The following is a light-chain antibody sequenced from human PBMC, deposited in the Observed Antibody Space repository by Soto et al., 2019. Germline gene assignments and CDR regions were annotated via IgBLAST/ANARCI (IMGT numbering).Light chain of an antibody. CDR3: QQYDNSLWT. CDR1: QSVSTSY. J-gene: IGKJ1*01. V-gene: IGKV3-20*01. CDR2: GAS. Sequence: EIVLTQSPGTLSLSPGERATLSCRASQSVSTSYLAWYQQKPGQAPRLFIYGASSRATGIPDRFSGSGSGTDFTLTISRLEPEDFAVYYCQQYDNSLWTFGQGTKVEIK.